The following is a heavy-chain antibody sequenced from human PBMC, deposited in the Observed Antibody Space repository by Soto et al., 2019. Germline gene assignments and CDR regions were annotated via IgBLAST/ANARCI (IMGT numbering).Heavy chain of an antibody. CDR2: SNPNSGNT. Sequence: QVQLVQSGAEVKKPGASVKVSCKASGYTFTSYDINWVRQATGQGLEWMGGSNPNSGNTGYAQKFQGRVTMTRNTSRSTAYMELSRLRSEDTAVYYCAREKTSYGMDVWGQGTTVTVSS. V-gene: IGHV1-8*01. CDR1: GYTFTSYD. CDR3: AREKTSYGMDV. J-gene: IGHJ6*02.